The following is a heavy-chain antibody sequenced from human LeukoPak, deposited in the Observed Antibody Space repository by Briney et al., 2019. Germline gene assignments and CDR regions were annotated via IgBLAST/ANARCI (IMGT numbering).Heavy chain of an antibody. CDR2: ISTSNSYI. CDR1: GFTFSSYN. D-gene: IGHD6-6*01. J-gene: IGHJ4*02. Sequence: GGSLRLSCAASGFTFSSYNMNWVRQAPGKGLEWVSFISTSNSYIYYADSVKGRFTISRDNAKNSLYLQMNSPRAEDTAVYYCARGEWSSSPFDFWGQGTLVTVSS. CDR3: ARGEWSSSPFDF. V-gene: IGHV3-21*01.